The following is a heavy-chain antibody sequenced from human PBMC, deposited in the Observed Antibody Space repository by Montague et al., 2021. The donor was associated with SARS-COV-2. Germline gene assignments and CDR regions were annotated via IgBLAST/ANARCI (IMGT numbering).Heavy chain of an antibody. CDR3: ARDTFYCGWETNYVDTFDM. V-gene: IGHV4-59*01. Sequence: SETLSLTCTVSGGSITTNFWSWFRQHPGKGREWGGYAYYTGRSNSNTSLQSRVFISVDTSKRQVSLKLHSVTAADTAIYYCARDTFYCGWETNYVDTFDMWGRGTMVTVSS. J-gene: IGHJ3*02. CDR1: GGSITTNF. CDR2: AYYTGRS. D-gene: IGHD6-19*01.